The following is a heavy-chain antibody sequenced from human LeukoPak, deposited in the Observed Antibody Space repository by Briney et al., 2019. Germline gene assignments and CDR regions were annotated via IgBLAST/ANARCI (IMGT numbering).Heavy chain of an antibody. V-gene: IGHV3-23*01. CDR1: GFTFSSYA. CDR2: ISGSGGST. CDR3: AKGATEIPYWYFDL. D-gene: IGHD1-14*01. Sequence: QPGASLRLSCAASGFTFSSYAMSWVRQAPGKGLEWVSAISGSGGSTYYADSVKGRFTISRDNSKNSLYLQMNRLRAEDTALYYCAKGATEIPYWYFDLWGRGTLVTVSS. J-gene: IGHJ2*01.